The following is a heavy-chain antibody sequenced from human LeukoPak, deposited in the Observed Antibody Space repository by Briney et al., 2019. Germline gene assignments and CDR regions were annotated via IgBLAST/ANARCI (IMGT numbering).Heavy chain of an antibody. V-gene: IGHV3-66*01. D-gene: IGHD2-15*01. J-gene: IGHJ3*02. CDR3: ARDNCSGGSCYYAFDI. CDR2: IYSGGST. CDR1: CFTISSNY. Sequence: PGWSLRSSCAASCFTISSNYNSWVRPAPGKGLERVSVIYSGGSTYYADSVKGRFTISRDKSKNTLYLQMNSLRAEDTAVYYCARDNCSGGSCYYAFDIWGQGTMVTVSS.